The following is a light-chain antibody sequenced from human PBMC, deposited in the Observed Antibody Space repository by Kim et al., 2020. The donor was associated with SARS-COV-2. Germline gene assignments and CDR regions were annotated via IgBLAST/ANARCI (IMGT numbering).Light chain of an antibody. CDR2: GAS. CDR1: QSVSSSY. CDR3: QQYGSSPLYT. J-gene: IGKJ2*01. V-gene: IGKV3-20*01. Sequence: ELVLTQSPGTLSLSPGERATLSCRASQSVSSSYLAWYQQKPGQAPRLLIYGASSRATGIPDRFSGSGSGTDFTLTISRLEPEDFAVYYSQQYGSSPLYTLGQGTKLEIK.